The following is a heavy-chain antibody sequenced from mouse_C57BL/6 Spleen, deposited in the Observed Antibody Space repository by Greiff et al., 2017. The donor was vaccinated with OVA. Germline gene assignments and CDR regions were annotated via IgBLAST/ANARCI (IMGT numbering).Heavy chain of an antibody. J-gene: IGHJ2*01. Sequence: QVQLQQSGAELVRPGTSVKVSCKASGYAFTNYLIEWVKQRPGQGLEWIGVINPGSGGTNYNEKFKGKATLTADKSSSTAYMQLSSLTSEDSAVNVCARKRTTVDDYWGQGTTLTVSS. V-gene: IGHV1-54*01. D-gene: IGHD1-1*01. CDR2: INPGSGGT. CDR1: GYAFTNYL. CDR3: ARKRTTVDDY.